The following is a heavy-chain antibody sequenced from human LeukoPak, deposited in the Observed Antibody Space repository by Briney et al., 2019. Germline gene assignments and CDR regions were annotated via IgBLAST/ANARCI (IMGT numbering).Heavy chain of an antibody. V-gene: IGHV4-39*07. CDR3: ASERDGYNFGGDAFDI. J-gene: IGHJ3*02. Sequence: PSETLSLTCTVSGGSISSSSYYWGWIRQPPGKGLEWIGEINHSGSTNYNPSLKSRVTISVDTSKNQFSLKLSSVTAADTAVYYCASERDGYNFGGDAFDIWGQGTMVTVSS. CDR2: INHSGST. D-gene: IGHD5-24*01. CDR1: GGSISSSSYY.